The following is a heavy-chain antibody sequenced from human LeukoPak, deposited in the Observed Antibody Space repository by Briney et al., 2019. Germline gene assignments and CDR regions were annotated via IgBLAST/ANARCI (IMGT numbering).Heavy chain of an antibody. CDR1: GFTFSSYG. V-gene: IGHV3-30*03. Sequence: PGGSLRLSCAASGFTFSSYGMHWVRQAPGKGLEWVAVISYDGSNKYYADSVKGRFTISRDNSKNTLYLQMNSLRAEDTAVYYCARGSAAGNFDYWGQGTLVTVSS. J-gene: IGHJ4*02. CDR3: ARGSAAGNFDY. D-gene: IGHD6-13*01. CDR2: ISYDGSNK.